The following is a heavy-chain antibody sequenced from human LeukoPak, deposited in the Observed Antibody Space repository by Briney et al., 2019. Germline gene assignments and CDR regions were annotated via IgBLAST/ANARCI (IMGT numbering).Heavy chain of an antibody. CDR2: ISYDGSNK. Sequence: GGSLRLSCAASGFTFSSYAMHWVRQAPGKGLEWVAVISYDGSNKYYADSVKGRFTISRDNSKNTLYLQMNSLRAEDTAVYYCAKRDSSGWYRDWGQRTLVTVSS. J-gene: IGHJ4*02. CDR3: AKRDSSGWYRD. V-gene: IGHV3-30*04. CDR1: GFTFSSYA. D-gene: IGHD6-19*01.